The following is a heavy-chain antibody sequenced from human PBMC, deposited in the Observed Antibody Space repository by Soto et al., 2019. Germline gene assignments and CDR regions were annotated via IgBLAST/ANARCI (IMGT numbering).Heavy chain of an antibody. CDR3: ATSGHCNSLKCTSFDM. D-gene: IGHD2-2*01. V-gene: IGHV3-23*01. CDR1: RLTFSNYV. CDR2: VGGTGDT. J-gene: IGHJ3*02. Sequence: EVQLFESGGALVQPGGSLRLSCAASRLTFSNYVVNWVRQAPGKGLEWVSTVGGTGDTYYPDSVKGRFTIFRDNSKNMIYLKMSGLRAEDTAVYYCATSGHCNSLKCTSFDMWGQGTMVAVSS.